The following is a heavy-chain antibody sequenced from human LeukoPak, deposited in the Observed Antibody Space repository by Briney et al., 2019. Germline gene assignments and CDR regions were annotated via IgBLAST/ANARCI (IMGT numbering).Heavy chain of an antibody. D-gene: IGHD6-19*01. Sequence: GGSLRLSCAASGFIFSRYAMHWVRQAPGKGLEWVAVISYDGNNNDYADSVTGRFTISRDNSKSTLYLQMNSLIAEDTAMYYCARDPGLGYRSGWYQDYFDYWGQGTLVAVSS. CDR3: ARDPGLGYRSGWYQDYFDY. V-gene: IGHV3-30-3*01. CDR2: ISYDGNNN. CDR1: GFIFSRYA. J-gene: IGHJ4*02.